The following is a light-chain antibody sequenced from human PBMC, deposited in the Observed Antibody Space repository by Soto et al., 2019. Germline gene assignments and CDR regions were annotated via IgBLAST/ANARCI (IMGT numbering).Light chain of an antibody. CDR2: DVT. V-gene: IGLV2-11*01. J-gene: IGLJ3*02. CDR1: SSDVGGYNY. CDR3: CSYAGNYTWV. Sequence: QSVLTQPRSVSGSPGQSVPISCTGTSSDVGGYNYVSWYQHHPGKAPKLLIFDVTKRPSGVPDRFSGSKSANTASLTISGLQAEDEADYYCCSYAGNYTWVFGGGTKLTVL.